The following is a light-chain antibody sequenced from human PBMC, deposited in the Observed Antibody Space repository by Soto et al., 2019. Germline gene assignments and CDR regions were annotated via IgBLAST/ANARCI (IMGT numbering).Light chain of an antibody. J-gene: IGLJ2*01. V-gene: IGLV2-14*01. CDR2: EVT. CDR3: SSYTTRSTVV. CDR1: SSDVGAFSY. Sequence: QSALTQPASVSGSPGQSITISCTGTSSDVGAFSYVSWFQHLPGKAPKLLIFEVTNRPSGVSNRFSGSQSGNTASLTISGLQAEDEADYYCSSYTTRSTVVFGGGTKVTVL.